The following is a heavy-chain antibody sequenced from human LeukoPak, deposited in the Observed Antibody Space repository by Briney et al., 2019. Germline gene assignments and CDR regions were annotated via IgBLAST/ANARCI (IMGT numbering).Heavy chain of an antibody. D-gene: IGHD6-13*01. CDR1: GYTFTGYY. Sequence: ASVKVSCKAFGYTFTGYYMHWVRQAPGQGLEWMGWINPNSGATNYAQKFQGRVTMTRDTSISTAYMELSRLRSDDTAVYYCASELDPGIAAAGYAFDIWGQGTMVTISS. J-gene: IGHJ3*02. CDR2: INPNSGAT. CDR3: ASELDPGIAAAGYAFDI. V-gene: IGHV1-2*02.